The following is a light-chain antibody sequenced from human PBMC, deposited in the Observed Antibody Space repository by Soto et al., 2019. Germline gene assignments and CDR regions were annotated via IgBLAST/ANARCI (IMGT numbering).Light chain of an antibody. Sequence: EIVLTQSPGTLSLSPGEGATLSCRASQSISRNYLAWYQQKPGQAPRLLAFGASRRAAGIPDRFSGSGSGIDFTLTISRLEPDDFALYYCQQYDTSPFTFGPGTKVEIK. CDR2: GAS. J-gene: IGKJ3*01. CDR1: QSISRNY. CDR3: QQYDTSPFT. V-gene: IGKV3-20*01.